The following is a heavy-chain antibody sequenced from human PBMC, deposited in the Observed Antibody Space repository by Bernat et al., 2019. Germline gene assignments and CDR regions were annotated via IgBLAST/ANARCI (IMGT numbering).Heavy chain of an antibody. D-gene: IGHD3-22*01. CDR2: IYYSGST. V-gene: IGHV4-39*01. J-gene: IGHJ3*02. Sequence: QLQLQESGPGLVKPSETLSLTCTVSGGSISSSSYYWGWIRQPPGKGLEWIGSIYYSGSTYYNPSLKSRVTISVDTSKNQFSLKLSSVTAADTSVYYCARPKYYDSSGYADAFDIWCPWTMVTVSS. CDR1: GGSISSSSYY. CDR3: ARPKYYDSSGYADAFDI.